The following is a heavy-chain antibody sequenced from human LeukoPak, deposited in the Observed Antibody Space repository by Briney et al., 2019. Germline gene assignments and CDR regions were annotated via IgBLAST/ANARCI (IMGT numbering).Heavy chain of an antibody. V-gene: IGHV1-18*01. CDR1: GYTFIDYG. D-gene: IGHD6-13*01. CDR3: ARPNTDAAGYYFDH. CDR2: IDTYRGST. J-gene: IGHJ4*02. Sequence: GASVKVSCKASGYTFIDYGVSWVRQAPGQGLEWMGWIDTYRGSTNYAQNLQGRVTVTTDTSTTTVYMELRSLRSDDTAVYYCARPNTDAAGYYFDHWGQGTLVTVSS.